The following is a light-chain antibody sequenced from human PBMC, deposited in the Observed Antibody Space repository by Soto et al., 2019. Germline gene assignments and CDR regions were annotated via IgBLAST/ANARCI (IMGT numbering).Light chain of an antibody. Sequence: QSALTQPASVSGSPGQSITISCTGTSSDVGNYNLVSWYQQHPDKAPKLMIYEGTNRPSGVSNRFSGSKSGNTASLTISGLQAEDEAHYYCSSYAGRVVFGGGTKLTVL. CDR1: SSDVGNYNL. CDR3: SSYAGRVV. V-gene: IGLV2-23*01. J-gene: IGLJ2*01. CDR2: EGT.